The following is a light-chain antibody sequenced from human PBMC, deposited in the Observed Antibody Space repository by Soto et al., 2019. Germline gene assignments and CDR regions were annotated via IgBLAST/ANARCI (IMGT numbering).Light chain of an antibody. Sequence: QSVLTQPPSVSGTPGQRVTLSCSGSTRNIGDHTVTWYQLLPGTAPKVLVYVNNKRPSGVPDRFSGSKSGTSASLAISGLQSEDEAEYYSAAWDGNLEGHVFGTGTKLTDL. CDR1: TRNIGDHT. CDR2: VNN. CDR3: AAWDGNLEGHV. V-gene: IGLV1-44*01. J-gene: IGLJ1*01.